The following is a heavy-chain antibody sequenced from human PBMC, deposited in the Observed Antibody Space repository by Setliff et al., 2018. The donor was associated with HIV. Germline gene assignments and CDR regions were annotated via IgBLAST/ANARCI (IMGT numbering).Heavy chain of an antibody. V-gene: IGHV4-59*11. Sequence: SETLSLTCTVSGGSMITHYWSWIRQTPGRGLEWNGHIYTTGSTHYNPSLRSRVTISIDTSKSHFSLRLKSVTAADTARYYCASGSPFDGFDMWGQGTMVTVSS. CDR3: ASGSPFDGFDM. CDR1: GGSMITHY. D-gene: IGHD1-26*01. CDR2: IYTTGST. J-gene: IGHJ3*02.